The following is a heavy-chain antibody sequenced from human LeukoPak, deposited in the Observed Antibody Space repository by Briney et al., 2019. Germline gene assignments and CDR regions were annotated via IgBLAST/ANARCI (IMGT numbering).Heavy chain of an antibody. D-gene: IGHD3-16*02. Sequence: ASVKVSCKASGYTFTSYGISWVRQAAGQGLEWMGWISAYNGNTNYAQKLQGRVTMTTDTSTSTAYMELRSLRSDDTAVYYCARDHDYVWGSYRSHNRPSWFDPWGQGTLVTVSS. V-gene: IGHV1-18*01. CDR1: GYTFTSYG. J-gene: IGHJ5*02. CDR2: ISAYNGNT. CDR3: ARDHDYVWGSYRSHNRPSWFDP.